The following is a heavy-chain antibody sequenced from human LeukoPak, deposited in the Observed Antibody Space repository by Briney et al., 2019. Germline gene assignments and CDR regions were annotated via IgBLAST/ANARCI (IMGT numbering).Heavy chain of an antibody. CDR2: IYYSGST. CDR3: AGESVPYYYGMDV. J-gene: IGHJ6*02. V-gene: IGHV4-31*03. CDR1: GGSISSGGYY. Sequence: SQTLSLTCTVSGGSISSGGYYWSWIRQHPGKGLEWIGYIYYSGSTYYNPSLKSRVTISVDTSKNQFSLKLSSVTAADTAVYYRAGESVPYYYGMDVWGQGTTVTVSS.